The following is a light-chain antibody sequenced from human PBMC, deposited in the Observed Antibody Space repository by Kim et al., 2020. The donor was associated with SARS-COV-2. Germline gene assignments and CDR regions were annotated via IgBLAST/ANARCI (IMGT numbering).Light chain of an antibody. CDR3: QQYGSSPYT. CDR2: GAS. J-gene: IGKJ2*01. V-gene: IGKV3-20*01. CDR1: QSVSSSY. Sequence: LAPGERAIRACRASQSVSSSYLAWYQQKPGQAPRLLIYGASSRATGIPDRFSGSGSGTDFTLTISRLEPEDFAVYYCQQYGSSPYTFGQGTKLEI.